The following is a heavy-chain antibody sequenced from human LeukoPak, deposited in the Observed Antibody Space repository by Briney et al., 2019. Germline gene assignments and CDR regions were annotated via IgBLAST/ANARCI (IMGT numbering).Heavy chain of an antibody. D-gene: IGHD2-21*02. CDR1: GFTFSSYG. CDR2: IWYDGSNK. V-gene: IGHV3-33*01. Sequence: PGRSLRLSCAASGFTFSSYGMHWVRHAPDKGLEWVAVIWYDGSNKYYADSVKGRFTISRDNSKNTLYLQMNSLRAEDTAVYYCAREGLAYCGGDCYSRWFDPWGQGTLVTVSS. CDR3: AREGLAYCGGDCYSRWFDP. J-gene: IGHJ5*02.